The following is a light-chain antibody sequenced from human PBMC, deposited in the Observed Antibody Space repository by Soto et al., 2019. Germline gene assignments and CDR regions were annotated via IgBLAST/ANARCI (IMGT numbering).Light chain of an antibody. Sequence: EIVLTQSPGTLSLSPGERATLSCRASQSVSGSYLAWYQQKPGQAPRLLIYDVSTRATGFPARFSGSGSGTEFTLTITSLQSEDFAVYYCQQYNKWRTFGQGTKVDIK. CDR1: QSVSGSY. CDR3: QQYNKWRT. J-gene: IGKJ1*01. V-gene: IGKV3D-15*01. CDR2: DVS.